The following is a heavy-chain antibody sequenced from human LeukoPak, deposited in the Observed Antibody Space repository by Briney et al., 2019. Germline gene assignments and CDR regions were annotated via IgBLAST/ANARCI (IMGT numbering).Heavy chain of an antibody. CDR3: ARLRFLDYYYYGMDV. CDR1: GGSISSSNW. J-gene: IGHJ6*02. V-gene: IGHV4-4*02. CDR2: IYHSGST. D-gene: IGHD3-3*01. Sequence: SGTLSLTCAVSGGSISSSNWWSWVRQPPGKGLEWIGEIYHSGSTNYNPSLKSRVTILVDKSKNQFSLKLSSVTAADTAVYYCARLRFLDYYYYGMDVWGQGTSVTASS.